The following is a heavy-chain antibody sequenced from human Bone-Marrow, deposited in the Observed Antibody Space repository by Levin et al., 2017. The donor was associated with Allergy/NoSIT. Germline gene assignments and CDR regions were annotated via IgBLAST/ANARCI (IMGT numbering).Heavy chain of an antibody. Sequence: LGESLKISCAASVFPFTSYAMSWVRQAPGKGLEWVSAISVSGDKTYYSDSVKGRFTISRDNSKNTLSLQMNGLRAEDTALYYCARARGYSNSFYWYFDIWGRGTLVTVSS. D-gene: IGHD6-6*01. V-gene: IGHV3-23*01. CDR3: ARARGYSNSFYWYFDI. CDR2: ISVSGDKT. J-gene: IGHJ2*01. CDR1: VFPFTSYA.